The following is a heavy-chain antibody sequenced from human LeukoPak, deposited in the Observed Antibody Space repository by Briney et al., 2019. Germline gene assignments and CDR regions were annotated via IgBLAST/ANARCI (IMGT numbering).Heavy chain of an antibody. Sequence: PSDTLSLTCAVSVYSISSGYYWGWIRQPPGEGLEWIGSIYHSGSTYYNPSLKSRVTISVDTAKDQFSLKLSSGTAADTAVYYCARGTMMPFDYWGQGTLVTGSS. D-gene: IGHD3-22*01. CDR3: ARGTMMPFDY. CDR2: IYHSGST. V-gene: IGHV4-38-2*01. J-gene: IGHJ4*02. CDR1: VYSISSGYY.